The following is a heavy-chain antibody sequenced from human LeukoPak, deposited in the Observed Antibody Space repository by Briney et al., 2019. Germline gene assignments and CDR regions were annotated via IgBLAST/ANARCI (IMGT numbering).Heavy chain of an antibody. Sequence: SETLSLTCTVSGGSISSYYWSWIRQPAGKGLEWIGRIYTSGSTNYNPSLKSRVTMSVDMSKNQFSLKLSSVTAADTAVYYCARGSDSGYDLNWFDPWGQGTLVTVSS. CDR1: GGSISSYY. J-gene: IGHJ5*02. D-gene: IGHD5-12*01. CDR2: IYTSGST. V-gene: IGHV4-4*07. CDR3: ARGSDSGYDLNWFDP.